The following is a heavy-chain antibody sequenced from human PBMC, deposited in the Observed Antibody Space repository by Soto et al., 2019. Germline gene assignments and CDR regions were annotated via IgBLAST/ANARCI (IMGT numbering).Heavy chain of an antibody. Sequence: QLQLQESGPGLVKPSETLSLTCTVSGGSISSSSYYWGWIRQPPGKGLEWIGSIYYSGSTYYNPSLKSRVTISVDTSKNQSSLKLSSVTAADTAVYYCASHRDHSGSTYWGQGTLVTVSS. CDR3: ASHRDHSGSTY. CDR2: IYYSGST. CDR1: GGSISSSSYY. V-gene: IGHV4-39*01. D-gene: IGHD1-26*01. J-gene: IGHJ4*02.